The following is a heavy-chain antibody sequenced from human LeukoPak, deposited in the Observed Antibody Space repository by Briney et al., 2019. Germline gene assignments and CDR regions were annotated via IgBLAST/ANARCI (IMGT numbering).Heavy chain of an antibody. CDR3: ARVTILVATGTDWFDP. Sequence: VASVNVSCKASGYTFTSYSISWVRQAPGQGPEWMGWISAYNGNTNYAQKLQGRVTMTTDTSTSTAYMELRSLRSDDTAVYYCARVTILVATGTDWFDPWGQGTLVTVSS. J-gene: IGHJ5*02. CDR2: ISAYNGNT. CDR1: GYTFTSYS. D-gene: IGHD2-8*02. V-gene: IGHV1-18*01.